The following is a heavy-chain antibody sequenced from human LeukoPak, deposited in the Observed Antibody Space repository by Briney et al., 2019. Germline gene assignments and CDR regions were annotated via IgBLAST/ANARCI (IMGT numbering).Heavy chain of an antibody. V-gene: IGHV3-21*01. J-gene: IGHJ6*03. CDR2: ISSSSSYI. Sequence: SGGSLRLSCAASGFTFSSYSMNWVRQAPGKGLEWVSSISSSSSYIYYADSVKGRFTISRDNAKNSLYLQMNSLRAEDTAVYYCARVRGSRDYMDVWGKGTTVTVSS. CDR1: GFTFSSYS. D-gene: IGHD3-3*01. CDR3: ARVRGSRDYMDV.